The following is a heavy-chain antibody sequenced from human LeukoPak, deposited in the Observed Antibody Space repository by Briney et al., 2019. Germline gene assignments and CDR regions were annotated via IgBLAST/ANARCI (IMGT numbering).Heavy chain of an antibody. V-gene: IGHV3-20*04. CDR2: INWNGGST. CDR1: GFTLDDYG. CDR3: AREADPLTIFGVVTPDY. J-gene: IGHJ4*02. Sequence: GGSLRLSCAASGFTLDDYGMSWVRQAPGKGLEWVSGINWNGGSTGYADSVKGRFTISRDNAKNSLYLQMNSLRAEDTALYYCAREADPLTIFGVVTPDYWGQGTLVTVSS. D-gene: IGHD3-3*01.